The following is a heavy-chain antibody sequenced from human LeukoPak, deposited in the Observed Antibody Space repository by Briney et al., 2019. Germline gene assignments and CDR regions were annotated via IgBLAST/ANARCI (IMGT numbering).Heavy chain of an antibody. CDR1: GGSISSYY. J-gene: IGHJ3*02. CDR2: IYYSGSN. D-gene: IGHD3-22*01. CDR3: ARISPYYYDSSGQPDAFDI. Sequence: SETVSLTCTVSGGSISSYYWSWIRQPPGKGLEWIGYIYYSGSNNYNPSLKSRVTISVDTSKNQSSLQLSSVTAADTAVYYCARISPYYYDSSGQPDAFDIWGQGTMVTVSS. V-gene: IGHV4-59*01.